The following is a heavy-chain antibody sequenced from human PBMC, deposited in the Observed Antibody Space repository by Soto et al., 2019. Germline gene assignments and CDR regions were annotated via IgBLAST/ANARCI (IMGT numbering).Heavy chain of an antibody. Sequence: QVQLQESGPGLVKPSQTLSLTCTVSGGSISSGDYFWSWIRQPPGKGLEWIGYIFYSGSIYYNPSLKRRVTISVDTSKNHFSLKLSSVTAADTAMYYCARGEPSYYGLDVWGQGTTVTVSS. J-gene: IGHJ6*02. CDR3: ARGEPSYYGLDV. CDR2: IFYSGSI. V-gene: IGHV4-30-4*01. CDR1: GGSISSGDYF.